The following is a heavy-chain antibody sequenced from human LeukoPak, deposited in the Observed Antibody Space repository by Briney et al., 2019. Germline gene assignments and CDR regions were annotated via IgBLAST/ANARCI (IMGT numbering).Heavy chain of an antibody. CDR3: ARDLWLVQSAYYFVY. V-gene: IGHV1-18*01. J-gene: IGHJ4*02. CDR1: GYTFTSYG. Sequence: ASVKVSCKASGYTFTSYGISWVRQAPGQGLEWMGWISAYNGNTNYAQKLQGRVTMTTDTSTSTAYMELRSLRSDDTAVYYCARDLWLVQSAYYFVYWGQGTLVTVSS. CDR2: ISAYNGNT. D-gene: IGHD6-6*01.